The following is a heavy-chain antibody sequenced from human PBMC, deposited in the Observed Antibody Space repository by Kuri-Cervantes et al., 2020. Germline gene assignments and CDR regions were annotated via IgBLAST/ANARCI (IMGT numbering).Heavy chain of an antibody. V-gene: IGHV3-30*02. CDR2: IRYDGSNK. CDR3: ARDGGGYGNYMDV. J-gene: IGHJ6*03. Sequence: GESLKISYAASGSTFSSYGMHLVRQAPGKGLEWVAFIRYDGSNKYYADSVKGRFTISRDNAKNSLYLQMNSLRAEDTALYYCARDGGGYGNYMDVWGKGTTVTVSS. CDR1: GSTFSSYG. D-gene: IGHD3-16*01.